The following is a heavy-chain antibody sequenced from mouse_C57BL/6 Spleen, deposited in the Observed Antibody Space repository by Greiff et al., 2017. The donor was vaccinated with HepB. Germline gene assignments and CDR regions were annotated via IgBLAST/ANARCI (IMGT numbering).Heavy chain of an antibody. J-gene: IGHJ2*01. V-gene: IGHV1-82*01. CDR2: IYPGDGDT. CDR1: GYAFSSSW. CDR3: ARSLPPYFDY. Sequence: VQLQQSGPELVKPGASVKISCKASGYAFSSSWMNWVKQRPGKGLEWIGRIYPGDGDTNYNGKFKGKATLTADKSSSTAYMQLSSLTSEDSAVYFCARSLPPYFDYWGQGTTLTVSS.